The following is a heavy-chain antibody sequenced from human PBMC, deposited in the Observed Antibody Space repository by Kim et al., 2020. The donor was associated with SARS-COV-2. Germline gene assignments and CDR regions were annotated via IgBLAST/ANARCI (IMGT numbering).Heavy chain of an antibody. CDR3: ARGGYGSGRPFFPYYYYGMDV. J-gene: IGHJ6*02. CDR1: GGSISSYY. D-gene: IGHD3-10*01. CDR2: IYYSGST. V-gene: IGHV4-59*13. Sequence: SETLSLTCTVSGGSISSYYWSWIRQPPGKGLEWIGYIYYSGSTNYNPSLKSRVTISVDTSKNQFSLKLSSVTAADTAVYYCARGGYGSGRPFFPYYYYGMDVWGQGTTVTVSS.